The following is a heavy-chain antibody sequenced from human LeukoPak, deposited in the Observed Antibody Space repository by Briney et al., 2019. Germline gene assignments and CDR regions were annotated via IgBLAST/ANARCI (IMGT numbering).Heavy chain of an antibody. CDR3: ARNADDSGSSGLDY. Sequence: GGSLRLSCAASGFTFSDYYMSWIRQAPGKGLEWVSSIYTTSAYIYYADSVRGRFTISRDNAKNSLYLQMNSLRAEDTALYYCARNADDSGSSGLDYWGQGTLVTVSS. CDR1: GFTFSDYY. D-gene: IGHD3-10*01. CDR2: IYTTSAYI. V-gene: IGHV3-11*06. J-gene: IGHJ4*02.